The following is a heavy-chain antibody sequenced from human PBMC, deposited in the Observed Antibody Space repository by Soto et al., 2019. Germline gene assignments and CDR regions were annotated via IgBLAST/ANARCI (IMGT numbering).Heavy chain of an antibody. V-gene: IGHV1-18*04. D-gene: IGHD2-15*01. CDR3: ARGRILYYVMDV. CDR1: GDTFTSYG. CDR2: ISAYNGNT. J-gene: IGHJ6*02. Sequence: ASVKVSCKASGDTFTSYGISWVRQAPGQGLGWMGWISAYNGNTNYAQNLQGSVPMTTDTPAPTVYMELRSLRSDDTAVYYCARGRILYYVMDVWGQGTMVTVSS.